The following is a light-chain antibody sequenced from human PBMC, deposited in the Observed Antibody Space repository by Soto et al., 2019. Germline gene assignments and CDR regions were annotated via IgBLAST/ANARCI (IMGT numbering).Light chain of an antibody. V-gene: IGKV1-17*03. CDR2: DAS. J-gene: IGKJ3*01. CDR3: QHYTIYPPP. Sequence: DKQANQSRAAISSTEGDRVTITLWAGQGISNYSAWFQQKAEKVPKRLIYDASILQRGVPSKFSGSGSGTAFTITINSLQPEDFVPYYCQHYTIYPPPFGPGTNVDIK. CDR1: QGISNY.